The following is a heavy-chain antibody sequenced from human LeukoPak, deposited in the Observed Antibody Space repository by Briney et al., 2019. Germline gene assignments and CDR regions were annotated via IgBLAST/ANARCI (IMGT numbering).Heavy chain of an antibody. Sequence: GAPVKVSCKVSGYTLTELSMHWVRQAPGKGLEWMGGFDPEDGETIYAQKFQGRVTMTEDTSTDTAYMELSSLRSEDTAVYYCATYYGSGSYYKNWFDPWGQGTLVTVSS. CDR2: FDPEDGET. CDR1: GYTLTELS. D-gene: IGHD3-10*01. J-gene: IGHJ5*02. CDR3: ATYYGSGSYYKNWFDP. V-gene: IGHV1-24*01.